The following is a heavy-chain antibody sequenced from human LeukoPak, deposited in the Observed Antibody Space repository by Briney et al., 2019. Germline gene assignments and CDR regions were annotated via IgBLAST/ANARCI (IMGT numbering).Heavy chain of an antibody. D-gene: IGHD5-24*01. J-gene: IGHJ3*02. Sequence: PSETLSLTCTVSGGSISSYYWSWIRQPPGKGLEWIGYIYYSGSTNYNPSLKSRVTISVDTSKNQFSLKLSSVTAADTAVYYCATRRDGYNYGDAFGIWGQGTMVTVSS. CDR1: GGSISSYY. CDR3: ATRRDGYNYGDAFGI. CDR2: IYYSGST. V-gene: IGHV4-59*01.